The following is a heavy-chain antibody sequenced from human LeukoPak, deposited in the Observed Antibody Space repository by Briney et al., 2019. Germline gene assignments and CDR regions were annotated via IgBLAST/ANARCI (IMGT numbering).Heavy chain of an antibody. CDR1: GYTFTGYY. Sequence: ASVKVSFKASGYTFTGYYMHWVRQAPGQGLEWMGWINPNSGGTNYAQKFQGRVTMTRDTSISTAYMELSRLRSDDTAVYYCARSVWFGEPSLRFDPWGQGTLVAVSS. CDR3: ARSVWFGEPSLRFDP. CDR2: INPNSGGT. D-gene: IGHD3-10*01. J-gene: IGHJ5*02. V-gene: IGHV1-2*02.